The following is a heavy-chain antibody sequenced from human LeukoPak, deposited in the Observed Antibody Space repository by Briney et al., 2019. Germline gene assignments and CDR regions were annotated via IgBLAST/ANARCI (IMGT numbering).Heavy chain of an antibody. V-gene: IGHV4-59*01. CDR3: ARATYDGPLYFGY. J-gene: IGHJ4*02. CDR1: GGSISNYY. D-gene: IGHD3-3*01. Sequence: SETLSLTCTVSGGSISNYYWSWIRQPPGKGLEWIGYIYYSGSTSYNPSLKSRVAISVETSKNQFSVNLSSVTAADTAVYYCARATYDGPLYFGYWGQGTLATVSS. CDR2: IYYSGST.